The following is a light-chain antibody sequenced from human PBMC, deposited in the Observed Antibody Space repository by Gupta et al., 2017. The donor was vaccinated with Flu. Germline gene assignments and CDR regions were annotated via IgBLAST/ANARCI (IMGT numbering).Light chain of an antibody. Sequence: DIQMTQSPSSLSASVGDRVTITCRASQSISSHLNWYQQKPGKAPKLLIYAASSLQSGVPSRFSGSGSVTDFTPTIIRLQPEDFATYYCQERDSTRGTFGHGTKVDIK. CDR1: QSISSH. CDR3: QERDSTRGT. V-gene: IGKV1-39*01. CDR2: AAS. J-gene: IGKJ3*01.